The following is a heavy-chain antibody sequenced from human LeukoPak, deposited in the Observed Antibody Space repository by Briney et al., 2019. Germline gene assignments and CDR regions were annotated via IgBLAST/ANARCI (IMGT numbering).Heavy chain of an antibody. CDR3: ARVLDSSSSRYQAFPY. Sequence: PGGSLRLSCAASGSTFSSYWMTWARQAPGKGREWVANTKQDGSEKYYVDSVKGRFTIFRDNAKNSLYLQMNSLRAEDTAVYYSARVLDSSSSRYQAFPYWGQGTLVTVSS. CDR1: GSTFSSYW. CDR2: TKQDGSEK. J-gene: IGHJ4*02. D-gene: IGHD2-15*01. V-gene: IGHV3-7*01.